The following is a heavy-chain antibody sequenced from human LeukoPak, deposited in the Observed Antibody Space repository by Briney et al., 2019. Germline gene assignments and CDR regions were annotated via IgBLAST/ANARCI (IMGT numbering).Heavy chain of an antibody. Sequence: ASVNVSCKASVYTFTRYGISWVRQAPRQGLEGMGWISAYNGNTNYAQKLQGRVTMATDTSTRPAYMELRSLRSDDTAVYYCARADYGDALDYWGQGTLVTVSS. D-gene: IGHD4-17*01. CDR3: ARADYGDALDY. J-gene: IGHJ4*02. V-gene: IGHV1-18*01. CDR1: VYTFTRYG. CDR2: ISAYNGNT.